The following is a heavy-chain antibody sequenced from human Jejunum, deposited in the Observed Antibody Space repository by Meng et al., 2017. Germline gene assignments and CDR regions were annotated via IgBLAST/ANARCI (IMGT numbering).Heavy chain of an antibody. Sequence: GSLRLSCTVSGGSINNFYWSWIRQPPGKGLEWIGYVHDTGRTLYNPSLKSRVTISLEPSKNQFSLNLNSVTAADTAVYYCARETPCSRASCQLFYFDYWGLGTQVTGSS. CDR1: GGSINNFY. CDR3: ARETPCSRASCQLFYFDY. CDR2: VHDTGRT. D-gene: IGHD2-2*01. V-gene: IGHV4-59*01. J-gene: IGHJ4*02.